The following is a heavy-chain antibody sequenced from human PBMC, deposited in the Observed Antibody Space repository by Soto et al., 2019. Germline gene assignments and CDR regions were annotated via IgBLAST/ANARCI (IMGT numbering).Heavy chain of an antibody. J-gene: IGHJ6*02. CDR3: ARDGSSSWYVGDYYGMDV. V-gene: IGHV3-33*01. CDR2: IWYDGSNK. Sequence: GGSLRLSCAASGFTFSSYGMHWVRQAPGKGLEWVAVIWYDGSNKYYADSVKGRFTISRDNSKNTLYLQMNSLRAEDTAVYYCARDGSSSWYVGDYYGMDVWGQGTTVTVSS. D-gene: IGHD6-13*01. CDR1: GFTFSSYG.